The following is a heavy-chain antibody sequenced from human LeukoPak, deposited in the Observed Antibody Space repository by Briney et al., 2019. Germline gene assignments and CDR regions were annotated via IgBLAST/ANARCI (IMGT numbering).Heavy chain of an antibody. V-gene: IGHV3-21*05. J-gene: IGHJ3*02. CDR1: GFTFSSYG. CDR2: ISSSGSDI. D-gene: IGHD5-18*01. Sequence: PGRSLRLSCAASGFTFSSYGMHWVRQAPGKGLEWVSYISSSGSDIYYADSVKGRFTISRDNSKNSLYLQMNSLRAEDTALYYCAKDFKDTAMVTWMGAFDIWGQGTMVTVSS. CDR3: AKDFKDTAMVTWMGAFDI.